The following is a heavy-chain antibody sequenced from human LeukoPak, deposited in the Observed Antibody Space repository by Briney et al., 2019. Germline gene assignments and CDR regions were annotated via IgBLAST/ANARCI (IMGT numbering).Heavy chain of an antibody. Sequence: QPGRSLRLSCAASGFNFFTYGMHWVRQAPGKGLEWVAVIWYDGSNKYYADSVKGRFTISRDNSKNTLHLQMNSLRAEDTAVYYCARDTDYYGSGRHGYFDHWGQGTLVTVSS. D-gene: IGHD3-10*01. J-gene: IGHJ1*01. CDR1: GFNFFTYG. CDR2: IWYDGSNK. V-gene: IGHV3-33*01. CDR3: ARDTDYYGSGRHGYFDH.